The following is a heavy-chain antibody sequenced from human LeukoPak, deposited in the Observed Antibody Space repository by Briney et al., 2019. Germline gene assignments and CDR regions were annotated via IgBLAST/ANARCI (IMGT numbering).Heavy chain of an antibody. CDR2: IYNDGRI. CDR3: ARSVFGDYGGFDY. V-gene: IGHV3-66*01. J-gene: IGHJ4*02. Sequence: PGGSLRLSCAASGFTFSSYSMNWVRQAPGKGLEGVSVIYNDGRIYYADSVKGRFTISRDNSRNTLYLQMNSLRGEDTAVYYCARSVFGDYGGFDYWGQGTLVTVSS. CDR1: GFTFSSYS. D-gene: IGHD4-17*01.